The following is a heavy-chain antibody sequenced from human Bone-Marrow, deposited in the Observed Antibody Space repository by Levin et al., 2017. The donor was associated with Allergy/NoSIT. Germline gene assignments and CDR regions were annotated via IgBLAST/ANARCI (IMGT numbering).Heavy chain of an antibody. CDR3: ARDQRIRGYSFYCLDV. D-gene: IGHD2/OR15-2a*01. J-gene: IGHJ6*02. CDR1: GFNLSNYG. CDR2: ISFDAIHK. Sequence: SCAASGFNLSNYGIHWVRQAPGKGLEWLAVISFDAIHKNYIDSVKGRFTISRDNSKNTLHLQMNSLRPEDTAVYYCARDQRIRGYSFYCLDVWGQGTTVTVSS. V-gene: IGHV3-30*04.